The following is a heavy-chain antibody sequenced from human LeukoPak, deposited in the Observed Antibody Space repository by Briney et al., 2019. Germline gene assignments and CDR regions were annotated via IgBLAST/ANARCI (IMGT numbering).Heavy chain of an antibody. CDR2: IIRMFGIP. V-gene: IGHV1-69*05. CDR3: AMESSSSYYFDY. CDR1: GGTCSYYA. J-gene: IGHJ4*02. Sequence: GSSVYVSCKTSGGTCSYYAISWVRQAPGQGLEWMGGIIRMFGIPNYAQKFQGRVTITTDESTSTAYMELSSLRSEDTAVYYCAMESSSSYYFDYWGQGTLVTVSS. D-gene: IGHD6-6*01.